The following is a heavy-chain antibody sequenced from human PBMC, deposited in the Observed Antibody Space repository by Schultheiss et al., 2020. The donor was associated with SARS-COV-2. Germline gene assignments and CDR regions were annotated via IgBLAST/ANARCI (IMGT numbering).Heavy chain of an antibody. D-gene: IGHD3-9*01. CDR1: GFTFSSYS. Sequence: GGSLRLSCAASGFTFSSYSMNWVRQAPGKGLEWVSGISWNSGSIGYADSVKGRFTISRDNAKNSLYLQMNSLRAEDTALYYCAKGSQRELRYFDWLDYWGQGTLVTVSS. V-gene: IGHV3-9*01. CDR3: AKGSQRELRYFDWLDY. J-gene: IGHJ4*02. CDR2: ISWNSGSI.